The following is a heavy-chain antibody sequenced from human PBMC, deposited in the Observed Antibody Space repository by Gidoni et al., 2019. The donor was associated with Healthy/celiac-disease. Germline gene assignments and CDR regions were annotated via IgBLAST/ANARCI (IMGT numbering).Heavy chain of an antibody. CDR2: IYSGCST. CDR1: GFTVSSNY. J-gene: IGHJ1*01. Sequence: EVQLVESGGGLIQPGGSLRLSCAASGFTVSSNYMSWVRQAPGKGPEWVSVIYSGCSTYYADSLEGPFNNLRDNFKDPPYHQKDRLRAGDTAVDYWAEDQDDSSGYYSGYFQHWGQGTLVTVSS. D-gene: IGHD3-22*01. V-gene: IGHV3-53*01. CDR3: AEDQDDSSGYYSGYFQH.